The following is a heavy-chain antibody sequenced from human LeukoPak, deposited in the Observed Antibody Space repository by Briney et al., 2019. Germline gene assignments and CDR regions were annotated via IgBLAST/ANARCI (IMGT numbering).Heavy chain of an antibody. CDR2: ISSSGSTI. J-gene: IGHJ4*02. V-gene: IGHV3-11*04. D-gene: IGHD6-6*01. CDR1: GFTFSDYY. CDR3: ARFEYSSSCFDY. Sequence: GGSLRLSCAASGFTFSDYYMSWVRQAPGKGLEWVSYISSSGSTIYYADSVKGRFTISRDNAKNSLYLQMNSLRAEDTAVYYCARFEYSSSCFDYWGQGTLVTVSS.